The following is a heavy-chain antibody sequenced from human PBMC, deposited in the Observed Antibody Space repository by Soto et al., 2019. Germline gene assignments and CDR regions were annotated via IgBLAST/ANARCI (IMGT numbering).Heavy chain of an antibody. J-gene: IGHJ4*02. D-gene: IGHD6-13*01. V-gene: IGHV4-59*01. Sequence: QVQLQESGPGLVTPSETLSLTCTVSSDSLSSYYWSWIRQPPGKRLEWIGYISYSGSTDYNPTLKSRVTISGDTSKNQFSLKVSSVTAADTAVYYCARGTSWQLPFDYWGQGTMVTVSS. CDR3: ARGTSWQLPFDY. CDR2: ISYSGST. CDR1: SDSLSSYY.